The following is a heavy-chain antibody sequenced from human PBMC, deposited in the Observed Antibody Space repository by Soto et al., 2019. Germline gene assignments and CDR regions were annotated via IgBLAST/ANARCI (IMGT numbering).Heavy chain of an antibody. CDR3: ARGGSSGFKATFCS. Sequence: GASVKVSCKASGFTFTGYYLHWVRQAPGQGFEWMGWIDPNSGDTKYAQKFQGWVTMTRDTSINTAYMEVISLKSDDTPVYYCARGGSSGFKATFCSWGQGTLVTVSS. J-gene: IGHJ5*02. V-gene: IGHV1-2*04. CDR2: IDPNSGDT. CDR1: GFTFTGYY. D-gene: IGHD3-22*01.